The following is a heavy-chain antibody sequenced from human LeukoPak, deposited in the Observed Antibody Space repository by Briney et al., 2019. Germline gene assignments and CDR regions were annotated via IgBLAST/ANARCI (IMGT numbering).Heavy chain of an antibody. V-gene: IGHV1-69*04. CDR2: IIPIFGIA. Sequence: SVKVSCKASGGTFSSYAISWVRQTPGQGLEWMGRIIPIFGIANYAQKFQGRVTITADKSTSTAYMELSSLRSEDTAVYYCARDLPFGGVIADYYFDYWGQGTLVTVSS. J-gene: IGHJ4*02. CDR1: GGTFSSYA. CDR3: ARDLPFGGVIADYYFDY. D-gene: IGHD3-16*02.